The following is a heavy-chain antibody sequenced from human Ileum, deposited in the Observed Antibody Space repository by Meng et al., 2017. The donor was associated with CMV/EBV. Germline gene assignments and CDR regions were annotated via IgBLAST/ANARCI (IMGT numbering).Heavy chain of an antibody. D-gene: IGHD1-26*01. CDR3: ARGGHRYPRYYYGMDV. CDR1: GGTFSSYA. J-gene: IGHJ6*02. Sequence: VKVSCKASGGTFSSYAISWVRQAPGQGLEWMGGIIPILGIANYAQKFQGRVTITADKSTSTAYMELSSLRSEDTAVYYCARGGHRYPRYYYGMDVWGQGTTVTVSS. CDR2: IIPILGIA. V-gene: IGHV1-69*10.